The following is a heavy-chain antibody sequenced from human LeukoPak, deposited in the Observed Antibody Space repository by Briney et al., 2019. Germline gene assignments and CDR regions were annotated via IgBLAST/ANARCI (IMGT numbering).Heavy chain of an antibody. V-gene: IGHV1-69*05. J-gene: IGHJ3*02. Sequence: ASVKVSCKASGGTFSSYAISWVRQAPGQGLEWMGGIIPIFGTANYAQKFQGRVTMTRDTSISTAYMELSRLRSDDTAVYYCARERTPGGDAFDIWGQGTMVTVSS. CDR2: IIPIFGTA. CDR1: GGTFSSYA. CDR3: ARERTPGGDAFDI.